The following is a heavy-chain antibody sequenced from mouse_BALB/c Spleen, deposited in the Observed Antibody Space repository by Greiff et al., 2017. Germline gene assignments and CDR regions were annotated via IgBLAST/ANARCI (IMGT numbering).Heavy chain of an antibody. CDR2: ISYSGST. CDR3: ARSGGYDGGFDY. D-gene: IGHD2-2*01. V-gene: IGHV3-2*02. Sequence: EVKLQESGPGLVKPSQSLSLTCTVTGYSITSDYAWNWIRQFPGNKLEWMGYISYSGSTSYNPSLKSRISITRDTSKNQFFLQLNSVTTEDTATYYCARSGGYDGGFDYWGQGTTLTVSS. J-gene: IGHJ2*01. CDR1: GYSITSDYA.